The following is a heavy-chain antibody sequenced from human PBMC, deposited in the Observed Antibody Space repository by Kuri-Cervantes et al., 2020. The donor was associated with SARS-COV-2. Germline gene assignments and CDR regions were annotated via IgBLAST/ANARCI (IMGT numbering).Heavy chain of an antibody. CDR2: ISYDGRNK. Sequence: GGSLRLSCAASGFTFSSYAMHWVRQAPGKGLEWVAVISYDGRNKYYADSVKGRFTISRDNAKNTLYLQMNSLRAEDTAVYYCARDIVTVDYDFWSGYYGPSYFDYWGQGTLVTVSS. J-gene: IGHJ4*02. D-gene: IGHD3-3*01. CDR1: GFTFSSYA. CDR3: ARDIVTVDYDFWSGYYGPSYFDY. V-gene: IGHV3-30-3*01.